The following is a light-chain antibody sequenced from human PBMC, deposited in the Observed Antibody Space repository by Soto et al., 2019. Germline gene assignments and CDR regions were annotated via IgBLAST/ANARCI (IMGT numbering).Light chain of an antibody. V-gene: IGKV3-20*01. CDR3: QKYGSPYPNTT. CDR2: GAS. Sequence: EIVLTQSPGTLSLSPGERATLSCRASQSVSSSYLAWYQQKPGQAPRLLIYGASSRATGIPDRFSGSGSGTDFTLTISRLEPEEFLVYYCQKYGSPYPNTTLAQRTRLEIK. CDR1: QSVSSSY. J-gene: IGKJ5*01.